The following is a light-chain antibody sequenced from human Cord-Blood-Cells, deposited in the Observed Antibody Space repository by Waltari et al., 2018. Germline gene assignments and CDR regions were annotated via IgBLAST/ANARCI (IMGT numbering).Light chain of an antibody. V-gene: IGKV4-1*01. CDR1: QSVLYSSNNKNY. Sequence: IVMTQSPASLAVSLGERATINCKSSQSVLYSSNNKNYLAWYQQKPGQPPKLLIYWASTRESGVPDLFSGSGSGTDFTLTISSLQAEDVAVYYCQQYYSTPYTFGQGTKLEIK. J-gene: IGKJ2*01. CDR2: WAS. CDR3: QQYYSTPYT.